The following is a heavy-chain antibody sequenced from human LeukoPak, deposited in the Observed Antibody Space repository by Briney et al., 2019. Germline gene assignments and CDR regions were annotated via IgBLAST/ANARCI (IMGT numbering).Heavy chain of an antibody. V-gene: IGHV3-48*01. CDR1: GFNFIDYS. D-gene: IGHD5-12*01. J-gene: IGHJ4*01. Sequence: VGSLRLSCAASGFNFIDYSMNWVRQAPGKGLEWISYIGISSGNTKYADSVKGRFTISRDKARNSLYLQMNSLRVEDTAVYYCARDHRYAFDNWGHGTLVTVSS. CDR3: ARDHRYAFDN. CDR2: IGISSGNT.